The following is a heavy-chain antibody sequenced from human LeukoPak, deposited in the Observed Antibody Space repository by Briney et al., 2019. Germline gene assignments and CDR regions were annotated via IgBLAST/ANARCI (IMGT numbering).Heavy chain of an antibody. J-gene: IGHJ4*02. V-gene: IGHV3-23*01. D-gene: IGHD1-26*01. CDR3: AKVSGSIPC. CDR2: ISGSGGTT. Sequence: GGSLRLSCEASGFTFSNYAMSWVRQAPGKGLECVSEISGSGGTTYYADSVKGRFTISRDNSKNTLYLQMSSLRAEDTAVYYCAKVSGSIPCWGQGTLVTVSS. CDR1: GFTFSNYA.